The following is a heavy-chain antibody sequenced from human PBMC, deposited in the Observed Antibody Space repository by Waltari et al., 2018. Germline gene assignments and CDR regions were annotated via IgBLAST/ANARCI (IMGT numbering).Heavy chain of an antibody. D-gene: IGHD7-27*01. J-gene: IGHJ4*02. V-gene: IGHV3-53*01. CDR3: ARVARGELGKVKYYFDY. CDR2: IYSGGST. CDR1: GFTVSSNY. Sequence: EVQLVESGGGLIQPGGSLRLSCAASGFTVSSNYMRWVRQAPGKGLEWVSVIYSGGSTYYADSVKGRFTISRDNSKNTLYLQMNSLRAEDTAVYYCARVARGELGKVKYYFDYWGQGTLVTVSS.